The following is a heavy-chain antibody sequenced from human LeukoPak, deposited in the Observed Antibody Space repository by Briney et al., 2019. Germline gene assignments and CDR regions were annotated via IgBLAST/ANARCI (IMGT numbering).Heavy chain of an antibody. CDR1: GYTFTGYY. J-gene: IGHJ4*02. CDR2: INPNSGGI. V-gene: IGHV1-2*02. D-gene: IGHD3-22*01. CDR3: ARSGYYYDTGY. Sequence: ASVKVSCKASGYTFTGYYMHWVRQAPGQGLEWMGWINPNSGGINYAQKFQGRVTMTRDTSISTAYMELSRLRSDDTAVYYCARSGYYYDTGYWGQGTLVTVSS.